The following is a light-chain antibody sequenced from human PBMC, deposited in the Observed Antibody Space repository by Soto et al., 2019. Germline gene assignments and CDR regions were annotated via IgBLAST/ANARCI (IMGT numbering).Light chain of an antibody. J-gene: IGKJ4*01. CDR1: QSVNIY. CDR2: GAS. CDR3: QQYDDGRRLT. Sequence: EILMTQSPDPLYVSPGERATLSCRASQSVNIYLAWYQQKPGQAPRLLIFGASSRATGIPARFSGSGSGTEFNLTISSLQSEDFAVYFFQQYDDGRRLTFGGGTKVDI. V-gene: IGKV3D-15*01.